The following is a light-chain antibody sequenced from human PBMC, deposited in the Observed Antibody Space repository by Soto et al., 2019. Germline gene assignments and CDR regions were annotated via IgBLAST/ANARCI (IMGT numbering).Light chain of an antibody. CDR3: QQYDNWPPIT. V-gene: IGKV3-15*01. CDR2: DAS. J-gene: IGKJ5*01. CDR1: QSVRSN. Sequence: EILMTQSPATLSVSPGGAATLSCRASQSVRSNLAWYQQKRGQAPRLLIYDASTRATGIPARFSGSGSGTEFTLTISSLQSEDCAVYYCQQYDNWPPITFGQGTRLEIK.